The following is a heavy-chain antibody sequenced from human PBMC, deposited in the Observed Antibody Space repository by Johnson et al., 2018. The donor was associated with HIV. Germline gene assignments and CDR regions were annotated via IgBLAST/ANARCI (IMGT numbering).Heavy chain of an antibody. Sequence: QVQLMESGGGLAKPGGSLRLSCAAYEFTFSDYYMNWIRQAPGKGLEWVSFISSSGSTIQYANSVKGRFTISRDDSKNTLYLQMNSLKTEDTAVYYCTTDLHWGRPIWGQGTMVTVSS. J-gene: IGHJ3*02. CDR3: TTDLHWGRPI. D-gene: IGHD7-27*01. CDR2: ISSSGSTI. CDR1: EFTFSDYY. V-gene: IGHV3-11*01.